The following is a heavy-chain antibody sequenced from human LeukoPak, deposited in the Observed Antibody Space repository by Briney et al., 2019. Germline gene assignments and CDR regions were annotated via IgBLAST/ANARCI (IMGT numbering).Heavy chain of an antibody. J-gene: IGHJ4*02. CDR1: GYTFTSYG. CDR2: VIPIFGTA. Sequence: ASVKVSCKASGYTFTSYGINWVRQAPGQGLEWVGGVIPIFGTANYAQKFQGRVTITADESTSTAYMELSSLRSEDTAGCYCAREGISGWYFVLDYWGQGTLVTVSS. V-gene: IGHV1-69*13. CDR3: AREGISGWYFVLDY. D-gene: IGHD6-19*01.